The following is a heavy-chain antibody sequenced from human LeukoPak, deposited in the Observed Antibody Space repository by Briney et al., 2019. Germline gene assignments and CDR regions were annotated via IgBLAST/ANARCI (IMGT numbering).Heavy chain of an antibody. CDR1: GGSVSTDY. J-gene: IGHJ6*02. CDR2: IYYNGDT. CDR3: ARLAYRPPDHPEYMDV. Sequence: SETLSLTCTISGGSVSTDYWSWIRQSPGKGLVYIGHIYYNGDTRYNPSPERPVTISVDTSKNQFSLKLTSVTAADTAVYYCARLAYRPPDHPEYMDVWGQGATVTVSS. D-gene: IGHD1-14*01. V-gene: IGHV4-59*08.